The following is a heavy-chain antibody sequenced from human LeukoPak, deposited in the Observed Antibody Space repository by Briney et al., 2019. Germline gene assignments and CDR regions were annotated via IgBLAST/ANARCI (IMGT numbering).Heavy chain of an antibody. D-gene: IGHD3-9*01. Sequence: ETLSLTCAVYGGSFSGYYWSWVRQAPGKGLEWVSAISGSGVSTYYADSVKGRFTISRDNSKNTLYLQMNSLRAEDTAVYYCAKARNVLRYFDWLVDYWGQGTLVTVSS. CDR3: AKARNVLRYFDWLVDY. CDR1: GGSFSGYY. V-gene: IGHV3-23*01. CDR2: ISGSGVST. J-gene: IGHJ4*02.